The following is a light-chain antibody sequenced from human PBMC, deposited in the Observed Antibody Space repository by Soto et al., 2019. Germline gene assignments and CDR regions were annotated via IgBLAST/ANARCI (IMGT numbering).Light chain of an antibody. Sequence: EIVRTQSPATLSVSPGERATLSCRASQSVSSNLAWYQQKPGQAPRLLIYGASTRATGIPARFSGSGSGTEFTLTIRSLQSEDFAVYYCQQYNNWLMYTFGQGTKLEIK. CDR2: GAS. V-gene: IGKV3-15*01. CDR1: QSVSSN. J-gene: IGKJ2*01. CDR3: QQYNNWLMYT.